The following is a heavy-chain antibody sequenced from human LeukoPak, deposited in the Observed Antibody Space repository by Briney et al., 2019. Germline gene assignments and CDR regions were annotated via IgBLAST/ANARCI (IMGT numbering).Heavy chain of an antibody. CDR2: ISGSGGST. CDR1: GFTSSSYA. Sequence: PGGSLRLSCAASGFTSSSYAMSWVRQAPGKGLEWVSAISGSGGSTYYADSVKGRFTISRDNSKNTLYLQMNSLRAEDTAVYYCAKSRGAYGSGSYYYFDYWGQGTLVTVSS. J-gene: IGHJ4*02. D-gene: IGHD3-10*01. CDR3: AKSRGAYGSGSYYYFDY. V-gene: IGHV3-23*01.